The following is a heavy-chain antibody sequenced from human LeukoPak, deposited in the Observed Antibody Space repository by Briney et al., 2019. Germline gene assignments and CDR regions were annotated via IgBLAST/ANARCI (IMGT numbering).Heavy chain of an antibody. CDR2: IWYDGSKK. V-gene: IGHV3-33*08. D-gene: IGHD3-22*01. CDR1: GFTFSSYA. J-gene: IGHJ4*02. Sequence: GGSLRLSCAASGFTFSSYAMSWVRQAPGKGLEWVAVIWYDGSKKYHADSVKGRFTISRDNSKNTLNLQMNSLRVEDTAVYYCAAYYYDSSGYDLRFYWGQGTLVTVSS. CDR3: AAYYYDSSGYDLRFY.